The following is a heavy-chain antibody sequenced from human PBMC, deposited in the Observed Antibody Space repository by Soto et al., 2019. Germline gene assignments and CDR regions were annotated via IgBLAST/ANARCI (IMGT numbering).Heavy chain of an antibody. CDR2: IDPSDSYT. J-gene: IGHJ4*02. CDR3: ARDEYSGSNQDSYFDY. D-gene: IGHD6-6*01. V-gene: IGHV5-10-1*01. Sequence: PGESLKISCKGSGYSFTSYLISWVRQMPGKGLEWMGRIDPSDSYTNYSPSFQGHVTISADKSISTAYLQWSSLKASDTAMYYCARDEYSGSNQDSYFDYWGQGTLVTVS. CDR1: GYSFTSYL.